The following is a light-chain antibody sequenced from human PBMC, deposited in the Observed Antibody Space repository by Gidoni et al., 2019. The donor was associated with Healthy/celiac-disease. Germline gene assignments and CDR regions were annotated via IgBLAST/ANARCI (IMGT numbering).Light chain of an antibody. J-gene: IGKJ3*01. CDR1: QGISNY. V-gene: IGKV1-27*01. Sequence: DIQMTHSPSSLSASVVDRVTIPCRASQGISNYLAWYQQKPGKVPKLLIYAASTLQSGVPSRFSGSGSGTDFTLTISSLQPEDVATYYCQKYNSAPFTFXXXTKVDIK. CDR2: AAS. CDR3: QKYNSAPFT.